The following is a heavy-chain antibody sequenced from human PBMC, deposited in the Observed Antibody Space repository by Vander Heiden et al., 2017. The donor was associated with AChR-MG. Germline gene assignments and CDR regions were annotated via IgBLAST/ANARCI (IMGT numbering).Heavy chain of an antibody. J-gene: IGHJ2*01. V-gene: IGHV3-21*01. CDR1: AFTFSCPN. Sequence: EVQLVESGGGLVKPGGSLRLPCSSSAFTFSCPNLNWVRQAPGKGLEWVSSISSSSSYIYYADSVKGRFTISRDNAKNSLYLQMNSLRAEDTAVYYCARDVGTYDSSGYPNWYFDLWGRGTLVTVSS. D-gene: IGHD3-22*01. CDR2: ISSSSSYI. CDR3: ARDVGTYDSSGYPNWYFDL.